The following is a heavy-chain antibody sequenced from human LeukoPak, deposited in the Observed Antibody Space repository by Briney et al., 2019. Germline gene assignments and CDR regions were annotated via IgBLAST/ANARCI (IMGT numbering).Heavy chain of an antibody. D-gene: IGHD6-19*01. V-gene: IGHV4-38-2*01. CDR1: GYSISSGYY. Sequence: SETLSPTCAVSGYSISSGYYWGWIRQPPGKGLEWIGSIYHSGSTYYNPSLKSRVTISVDTSKNQFSLKLSSVTAADTAVYYCARHRGKQWLVLDYWGQGTLVTVSS. J-gene: IGHJ4*02. CDR3: ARHRGKQWLVLDY. CDR2: IYHSGST.